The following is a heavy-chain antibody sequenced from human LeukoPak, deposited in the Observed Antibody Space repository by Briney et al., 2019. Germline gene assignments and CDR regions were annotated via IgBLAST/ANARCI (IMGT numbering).Heavy chain of an antibody. D-gene: IGHD3-10*01. Sequence: GRSLRVSYAASGFTSSSQSTGWVRQGPGEWLESVASISSSSSYIYYADSVKGRFTISRDNAKKSVYLQMDSLRAEDTAVYYCARNMVRGYEDAFDIWGQGTMVTVSS. CDR1: GFTSSSQS. CDR3: ARNMVRGYEDAFDI. J-gene: IGHJ3*02. V-gene: IGHV3-21*01. CDR2: ISSSSSYI.